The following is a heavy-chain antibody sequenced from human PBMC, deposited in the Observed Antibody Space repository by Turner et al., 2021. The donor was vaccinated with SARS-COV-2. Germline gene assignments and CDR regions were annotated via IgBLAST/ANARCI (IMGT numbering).Heavy chain of an antibody. CDR3: AVYNSGRWV. CDR2: MKNDGRDA. Sequence: EAQLVECGGDLVQPGESLRLSCLASGITFSTYWLHWVRQAPGKGLEWVSNMKNDGRDASYADSVKCRFSISRDSAKNTQYLQMSTLGVEDTAVYYCAVYNSGRWVWGQGTLVTVSS. V-gene: IGHV3-74*01. D-gene: IGHD6-19*01. J-gene: IGHJ4*02. CDR1: GITFSTYW.